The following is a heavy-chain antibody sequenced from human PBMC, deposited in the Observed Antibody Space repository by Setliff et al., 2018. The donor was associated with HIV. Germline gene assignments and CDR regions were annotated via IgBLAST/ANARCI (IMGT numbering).Heavy chain of an antibody. Sequence: ASVKVSCKASGYTFSSYGISWVRQAPGQGLEWMGWISAYNGKTNFAQKVPGRVTMTTDTSTSTAYMEVRSLRSDDTATYYCARGYSTSSSYYYGMDVWGQGTTVTVSS. V-gene: IGHV1-18*01. CDR1: GYTFSSYG. CDR2: ISAYNGKT. D-gene: IGHD6-6*01. J-gene: IGHJ6*02. CDR3: ARGYSTSSSYYYGMDV.